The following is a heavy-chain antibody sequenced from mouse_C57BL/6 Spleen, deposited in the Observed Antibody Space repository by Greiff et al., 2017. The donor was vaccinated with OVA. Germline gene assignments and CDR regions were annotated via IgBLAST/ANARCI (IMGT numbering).Heavy chain of an antibody. CDR1: GYTFTSYW. Sequence: VQLQQSGTVLARPGASVKMSCKTSGYTFTSYWMHWVKQRPGQGLEWIGAIYPGNSDTSYNQKFKGKAKLTAVTSASTAYMELSSLTNEDSAVYYSTRSIYYDYEDFDYWGQGTTLTVSS. CDR2: IYPGNSDT. D-gene: IGHD2-4*01. V-gene: IGHV1-5*01. J-gene: IGHJ2*01. CDR3: TRSIYYDYEDFDY.